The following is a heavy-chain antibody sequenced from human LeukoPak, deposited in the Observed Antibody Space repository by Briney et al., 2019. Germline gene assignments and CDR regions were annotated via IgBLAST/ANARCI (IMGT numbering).Heavy chain of an antibody. CDR3: ARSADIVVVPAAPDDAFDI. D-gene: IGHD2-2*01. V-gene: IGHV1-69*04. Sequence: SVKLSCKVSRGTFSSYAISWVRQAPGQGLEWMGRIIPILGIANYAQTFQGRVKITAEKSTSTAYMELSSLRSEDTAVYYCARSADIVVVPAAPDDAFDIWGQGTMVTVSS. CDR1: RGTFSSYA. J-gene: IGHJ3*02. CDR2: IIPILGIA.